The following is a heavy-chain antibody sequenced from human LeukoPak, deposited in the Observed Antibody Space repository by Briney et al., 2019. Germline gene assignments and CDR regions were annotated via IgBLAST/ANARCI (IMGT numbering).Heavy chain of an antibody. CDR3: AKDRGTGWYVSFDY. D-gene: IGHD6-19*01. CDR1: GFTFSSYA. J-gene: IGHJ4*02. CDR2: IRDSGSST. V-gene: IGHV3-23*01. Sequence: PGGSLRLSCAASGFTFSSYAMSWVRQAPGKGLEWVSAIRDSGSSTHYADSVKGRFTISRDNSKNTLYLQMNSLRAEDTAIYYCAKDRGTGWYVSFDYWGQGTLVTVSS.